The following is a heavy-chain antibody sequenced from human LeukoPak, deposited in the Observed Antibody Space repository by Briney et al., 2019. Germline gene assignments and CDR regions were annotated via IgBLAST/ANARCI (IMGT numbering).Heavy chain of an antibody. Sequence: GGSLRLSCAASGFTFSSYAMSWVRQAPGKGLEWVSAISGSGGSTYYADSVKGWFTISRDNSKNTLYLQMNSLRAEDTAVYYCAKDQSGVLSGMDVWGKGTTVTVSS. CDR1: GFTFSSYA. J-gene: IGHJ6*04. CDR3: AKDQSGVLSGMDV. CDR2: ISGSGGST. V-gene: IGHV3-23*01. D-gene: IGHD2-15*01.